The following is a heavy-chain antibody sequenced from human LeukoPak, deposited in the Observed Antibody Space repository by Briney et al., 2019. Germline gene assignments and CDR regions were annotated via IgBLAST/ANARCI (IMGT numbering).Heavy chain of an antibody. CDR3: VASKDYDYVWGSYRYSPNFDY. Sequence: GGSLRLSCAASGFTFSSYSMNWVRQAPGKGLEWVSSISSSSSYIYYADSVKGRFTISRDNAKNSLYLQMNSLRAEDTAVYYCVASKDYDYVWGSYRYSPNFDYWGQGTLVTVSS. V-gene: IGHV3-21*01. J-gene: IGHJ4*02. D-gene: IGHD3-16*02. CDR1: GFTFSSYS. CDR2: ISSSSSYI.